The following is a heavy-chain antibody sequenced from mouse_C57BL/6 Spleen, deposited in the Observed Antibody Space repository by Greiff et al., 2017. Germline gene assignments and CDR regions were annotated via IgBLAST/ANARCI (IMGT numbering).Heavy chain of an antibody. V-gene: IGHV1-64*01. CDR1: GYTFTSYW. CDR3: APTVVEYYFDY. Sequence: QVQLQQPGAELVKPGASVKLSCKASGYTFTSYWMHWVKQRPGQGLEWIGMIHPNSGSTNYNEKFKSKATLTVDKSSSTAYMQLSSLTSEDSAVXYCAPTVVEYYFDYWGQGTTLTVSS. J-gene: IGHJ2*01. D-gene: IGHD1-1*01. CDR2: IHPNSGST.